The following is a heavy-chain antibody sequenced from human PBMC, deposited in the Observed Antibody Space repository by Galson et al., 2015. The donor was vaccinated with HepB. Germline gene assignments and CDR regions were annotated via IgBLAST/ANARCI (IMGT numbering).Heavy chain of an antibody. Sequence: SLRLSCAASGFTFSSYDMNWVRQAPGKGLEWVSYISSSGSTIYYADSVKGRFTISRDNAKNSLYLQMNSLRAEDTAVYYCARVLQQQLALDYWGQGTLVTVSS. CDR3: ARVLQQQLALDY. D-gene: IGHD6-13*01. J-gene: IGHJ4*02. V-gene: IGHV3-48*03. CDR1: GFTFSSYD. CDR2: ISSSGSTI.